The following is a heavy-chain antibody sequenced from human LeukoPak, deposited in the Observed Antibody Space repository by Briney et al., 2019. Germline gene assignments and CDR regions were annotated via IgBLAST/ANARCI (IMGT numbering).Heavy chain of an antibody. J-gene: IGHJ4*02. CDR1: GFTFSTSW. CDR2: IKQDGSEK. D-gene: IGHD1-26*01. Sequence: GGSLRLSCAASGFTFSTSWMSWVRQAPGKGLEWVANIKQDGSEKYYVDSVKGRFTISRDNAKNSLYLQMNSLRAEDTAVYYCARVKVGTTNRFDYWGQGTLVTVSS. CDR3: ARVKVGTTNRFDY. V-gene: IGHV3-7*05.